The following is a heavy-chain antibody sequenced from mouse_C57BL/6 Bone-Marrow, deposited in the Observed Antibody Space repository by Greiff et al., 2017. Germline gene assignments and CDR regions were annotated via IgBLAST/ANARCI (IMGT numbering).Heavy chain of an antibody. CDR3: ARGRWFAY. CDR1: GYTFTDYN. Sequence: EVKLQESGPELVKPGASVKIPCKASGYTFTDYNMDWVKQSPGKSLEWIGEINPNNGGTIYNQKFKGKATLTVDKSSSTAYMELRSLTSEDTAVYYCARGRWFAYWGQGNLVTDSA. J-gene: IGHJ3*01. V-gene: IGHV1-18*01. CDR2: INPNNGGT.